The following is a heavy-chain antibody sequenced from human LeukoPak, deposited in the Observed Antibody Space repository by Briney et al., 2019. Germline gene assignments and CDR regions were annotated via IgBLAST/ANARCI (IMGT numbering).Heavy chain of an antibody. J-gene: IGHJ5*02. Sequence: GTANYAQKLQGRVTMTTDTSTSTAYMELRSLRSDDTAVYYCARALTLYYYDSSATANWFDPWGQGTLVTVSS. CDR3: ARALTLYYYDSSATANWFDP. CDR2: GTA. D-gene: IGHD3-22*01. V-gene: IGHV1-18*01.